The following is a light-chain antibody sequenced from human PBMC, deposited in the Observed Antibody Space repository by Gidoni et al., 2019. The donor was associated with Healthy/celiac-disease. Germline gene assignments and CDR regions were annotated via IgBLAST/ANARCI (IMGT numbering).Light chain of an antibody. Sequence: DIQMTQSPSSLSASVGDRVTITCRASQSISSYLNWYQQKPGKAPKLLIYAASSLQSGVPSRFSGSGSGTDFTLTISSQQPEDFATYYCQQSYSSPLTFGGXTKVEIK. CDR1: QSISSY. CDR2: AAS. J-gene: IGKJ4*01. V-gene: IGKV1-39*01. CDR3: QQSYSSPLT.